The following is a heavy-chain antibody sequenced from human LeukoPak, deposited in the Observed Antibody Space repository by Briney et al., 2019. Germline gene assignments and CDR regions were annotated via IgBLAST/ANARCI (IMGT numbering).Heavy chain of an antibody. J-gene: IGHJ6*03. V-gene: IGHV3-7*01. Sequence: GGSLRLSCAASGFTFSSYWMSWVRQAPGKGLESVANIEQDGSEKYYVDSVKGRFTISRDNAKNSLYLQMNSLRAEDTAGYYCARDAQYYDFWSGYYYYMDVWGTGTTVTVSS. CDR2: IEQDGSEK. D-gene: IGHD3-3*01. CDR3: ARDAQYYDFWSGYYYYMDV. CDR1: GFTFSSYW.